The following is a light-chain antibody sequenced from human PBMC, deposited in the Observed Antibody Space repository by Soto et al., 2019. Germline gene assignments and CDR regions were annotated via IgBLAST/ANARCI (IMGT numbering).Light chain of an antibody. Sequence: QSVLTQPPSVSGAPGQRVTISCTGSSSHIGAGYDVHWYQQLPGTAPKLLIYGNSNRPSGVPDRFSGSKSGTSASLAITGLQAEDEADYYCQSYDSSLSGWVFGGGTMLTVL. J-gene: IGLJ3*02. CDR1: SSHIGAGYD. V-gene: IGLV1-40*01. CDR2: GNS. CDR3: QSYDSSLSGWV.